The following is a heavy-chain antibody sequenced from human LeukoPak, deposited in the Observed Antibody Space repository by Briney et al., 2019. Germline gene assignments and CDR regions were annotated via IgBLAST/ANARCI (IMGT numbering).Heavy chain of an antibody. J-gene: IGHJ3*02. CDR1: GGTFSSYA. V-gene: IGHV1-69*05. CDR3: ATEWIQPGTSPMPDAFDI. CDR2: IIPIFGTA. D-gene: IGHD5-18*01. Sequence: SVKVSCKASGGTFSSYAISWVRQAPGQGLEWMGGIIPIFGTANYAQKFQGRVTITTDESTSTAYMELSSLRSEDTAVYYCATEWIQPGTSPMPDAFDIWGQGTMVTASS.